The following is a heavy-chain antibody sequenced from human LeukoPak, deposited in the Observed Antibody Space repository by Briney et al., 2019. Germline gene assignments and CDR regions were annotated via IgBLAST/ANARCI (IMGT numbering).Heavy chain of an antibody. D-gene: IGHD6-13*01. V-gene: IGHV4-34*01. Sequence: SETLSLTCAVYGGSFSGYYWSWIRQPPGKGLEWIGEINHSGSTNYNPSLKSRVTISVDTSKNQFSLKLSSVTAADTAVYYRAPRAIAAPRKPFDYWGQGTLVTVSS. CDR1: GGSFSGYY. CDR2: INHSGST. J-gene: IGHJ4*02. CDR3: APRAIAAPRKPFDY.